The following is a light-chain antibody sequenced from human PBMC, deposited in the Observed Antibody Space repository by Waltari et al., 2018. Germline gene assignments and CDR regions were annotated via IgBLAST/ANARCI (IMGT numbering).Light chain of an antibody. CDR1: QSISNY. J-gene: IGKJ4*01. Sequence: EIVLTRSPATLSLSPGERATLSCRASQSISNYLAWYQQKRGQAPRLLLYDTSNRATGIPSRFSGSGSGTEFTRTISGLEPEDFAVYYCHQRSDWGTFGGGTKVEI. CDR3: HQRSDWGT. V-gene: IGKV3-11*01. CDR2: DTS.